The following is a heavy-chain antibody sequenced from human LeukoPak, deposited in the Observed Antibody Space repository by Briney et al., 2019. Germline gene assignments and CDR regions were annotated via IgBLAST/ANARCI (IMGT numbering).Heavy chain of an antibody. CDR1: GGSISSYY. V-gene: IGHV4-59*01. CDR3: ARVPYSYGYPADYYYMDV. D-gene: IGHD5-18*01. Sequence: SETLSLTCTVSGGSISSYYWSWIRQPPGKGLEWIGYIYYSGSTNYNPSLKSRVTISVDTSKNQFSLKLCSVTAADTAVYYCARVPYSYGYPADYYYMDVWGKGTTVTVSS. CDR2: IYYSGST. J-gene: IGHJ6*03.